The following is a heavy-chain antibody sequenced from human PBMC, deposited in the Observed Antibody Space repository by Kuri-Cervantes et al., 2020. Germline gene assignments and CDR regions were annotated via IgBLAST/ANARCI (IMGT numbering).Heavy chain of an antibody. Sequence: ESLKISCTVSGGSISSYYWSWIRQPAGKGLEWIGRIYTSGSTYYNPSLKSRVTISVDRSKNQFSLKLSSVTAADTAVYYCARADYDILTGYLNWFDPWGQGTLVTVSS. V-gene: IGHV4-4*07. D-gene: IGHD3-9*01. CDR1: GGSISSYY. J-gene: IGHJ5*02. CDR2: IYTSGST. CDR3: ARADYDILTGYLNWFDP.